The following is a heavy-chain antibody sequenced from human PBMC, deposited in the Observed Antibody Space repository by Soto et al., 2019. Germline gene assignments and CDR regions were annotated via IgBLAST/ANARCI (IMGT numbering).Heavy chain of an antibody. J-gene: IGHJ2*01. CDR3: AREWEYLSSSGHWYFDL. V-gene: IGHV3-30*04. CDR1: GFSFSTYS. D-gene: IGHD6-6*01. Sequence: QVQLVESGGGVVQPGGSLRLSCTASGFSFSTYSVHWVRQAPGKGLEWVAVISYDEVTKFYAGSVKGRFTISRDNSKNTLYLQMDSLGVDDTAVYYGAREWEYLSSSGHWYFDLWGRGALVTVSS. CDR2: ISYDEVTK.